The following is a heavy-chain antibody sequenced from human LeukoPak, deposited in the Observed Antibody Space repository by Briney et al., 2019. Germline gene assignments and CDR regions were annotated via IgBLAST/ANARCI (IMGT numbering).Heavy chain of an antibody. D-gene: IGHD3-10*01. CDR2: IYPGDSDT. Sequence: GGALKISCKGSGCSFTSYWIGWGRQMPGKGLEWMGIIYPGDSDTRYSPSFEGQVTISADKSISTAYLQWSSLKASDTAMYYCALARLGEFDIWGQGTMVTVSS. J-gene: IGHJ3*02. CDR3: ALARLGEFDI. CDR1: GCSFTSYW. V-gene: IGHV5-51*01.